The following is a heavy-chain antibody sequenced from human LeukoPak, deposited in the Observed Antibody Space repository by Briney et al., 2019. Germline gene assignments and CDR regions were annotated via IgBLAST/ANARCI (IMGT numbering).Heavy chain of an antibody. CDR3: ARSYSSSDHYYYYGMDV. CDR1: GGSISSYY. J-gene: IGHJ6*02. Sequence: PTETLSLTCTVSGGSISSYYWNWIRQPPGKGLEWIGYINYIRTTDYNPSLKSRVTISLDTSKNRFSLKLSSVTAADTAMYYCARSYSSSDHYYYYGMDVWGQGTSVTVSS. V-gene: IGHV4-59*08. D-gene: IGHD6-13*01. CDR2: INYIRTT.